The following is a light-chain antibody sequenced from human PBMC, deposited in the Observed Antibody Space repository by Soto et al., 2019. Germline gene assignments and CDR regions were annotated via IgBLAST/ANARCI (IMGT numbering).Light chain of an antibody. Sequence: IVLTQSPATLSLSPGERAILSCRASQSVSSYLTWYQQKPGQAPRLLIYDASSRATGIPARFSGSGSGTDFTLTISSLEPEDFAVYYCQQRSNWPLTFGGGTKVEIK. V-gene: IGKV3-11*01. CDR3: QQRSNWPLT. CDR1: QSVSSY. J-gene: IGKJ4*01. CDR2: DAS.